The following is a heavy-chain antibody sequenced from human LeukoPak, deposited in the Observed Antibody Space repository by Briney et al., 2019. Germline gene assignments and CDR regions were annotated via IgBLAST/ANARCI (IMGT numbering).Heavy chain of an antibody. CDR3: ARDLSSPDYGGSSDY. CDR1: GFTFSSYA. V-gene: IGHV3-30-3*01. D-gene: IGHD4-23*01. J-gene: IGHJ4*02. Sequence: PGGSLRLSCAASGFTFSSYAMHWVRQAPGKGLEWVAVISDDGSNKYYADSVKGRFTISRDNSKNTLYLQMNSLRAEDTAVYYCARDLSSPDYGGSSDYWGQGTLVTVSS. CDR2: ISDDGSNK.